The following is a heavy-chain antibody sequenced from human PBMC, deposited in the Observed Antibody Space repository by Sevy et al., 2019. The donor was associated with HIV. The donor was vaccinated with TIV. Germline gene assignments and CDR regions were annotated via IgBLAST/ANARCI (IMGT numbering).Heavy chain of an antibody. CDR2: IYTSGST. CDR1: GGSISSYY. CDR3: ARDSPTLGYCSSTSCYRLHYWFDP. V-gene: IGHV4-4*07. J-gene: IGHJ5*02. Sequence: SETLSLTCTVSGGSISSYYWSWIRQPAGKGLEWIGRIYTSGSTNYNPSLKSRVTMSVDTSKNQFSLKLSSVTAADTAVDYGARDSPTLGYCSSTSCYRLHYWFDPWGQGTLVTVSS. D-gene: IGHD2-2*02.